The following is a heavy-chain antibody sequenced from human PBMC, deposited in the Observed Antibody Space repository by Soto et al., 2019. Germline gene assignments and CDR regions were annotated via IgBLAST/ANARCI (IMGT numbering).Heavy chain of an antibody. CDR2: IIPIFGTA. CDR1: GGTFSSYA. J-gene: IGHJ6*02. D-gene: IGHD5-12*01. V-gene: IGHV1-69*01. Sequence: QVQLVQSGAEVKKPGSSVKVSCKASGGTFSSYAISWVRQAPGQGLEWMGGIIPIFGTANYAQKFQGRVTITADESTSTAYMELSSLRSEDTAVYYCASGRWLQGYYYYYYGMDVWGQGTTVTVSS. CDR3: ASGRWLQGYYYYYYGMDV.